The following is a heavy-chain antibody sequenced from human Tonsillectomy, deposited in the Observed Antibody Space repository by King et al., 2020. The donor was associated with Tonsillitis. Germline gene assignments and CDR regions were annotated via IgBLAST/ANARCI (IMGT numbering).Heavy chain of an antibody. CDR3: ARVGAGYYDSSGYYSRYYYGMDV. Sequence: QLVQSGGGLVKPGGSLRLSCAASGFTFSDYYMSWLRQAPGKGLEWVSYISSSSSYTNYADSVKGRFTISRDNAKNSLYLQMNSLRAEDTAVYYCARVGAGYYDSSGYYSRYYYGMDVWGQGTTVTVSS. D-gene: IGHD3-22*01. V-gene: IGHV3-11*06. CDR2: ISSSSSYT. CDR1: GFTFSDYY. J-gene: IGHJ6*02.